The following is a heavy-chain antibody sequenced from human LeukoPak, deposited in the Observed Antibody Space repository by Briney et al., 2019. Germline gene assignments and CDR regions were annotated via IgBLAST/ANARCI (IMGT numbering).Heavy chain of an antibody. D-gene: IGHD3-22*01. V-gene: IGHV3-21*01. CDR1: GFTSSSYS. CDR2: ISSSSSYI. CDR3: ARVRAYDSSGYVLAY. J-gene: IGHJ4*02. Sequence: PGGSLRLSCAASGFTSSSYSMNWVRQAPGKGLEWVSSISSSSSYIYYADSVKGRFTISRDNAKNSLYLQMNSLRAEDTAVYYCARVRAYDSSGYVLAYWGQGTLVTVSS.